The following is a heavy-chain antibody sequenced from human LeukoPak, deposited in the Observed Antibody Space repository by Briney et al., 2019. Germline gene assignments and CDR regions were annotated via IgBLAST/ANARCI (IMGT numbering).Heavy chain of an antibody. CDR2: ISFDGGNK. CDR3: AELGITMTGGV. CDR1: GFTFHTFG. D-gene: IGHD3-10*02. Sequence: GGSLRLSCAVSGFTFHTFGIHWVRQTPGKGLEWVALISFDGGNKYYTDSVKGLFTISRDNSKTTLYLQMNSLRAEDTAVYYCAELGITMTGGVWGKGTTVTISS. J-gene: IGHJ6*04. V-gene: IGHV3-30*18.